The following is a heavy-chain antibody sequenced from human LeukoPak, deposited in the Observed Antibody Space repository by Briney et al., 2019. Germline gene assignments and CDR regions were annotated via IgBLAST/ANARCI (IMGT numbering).Heavy chain of an antibody. CDR2: ISANNGNT. V-gene: IGHV1-18*01. Sequence: GASVKVSCKASGYTFTRNGISWVRQAPGQELEWMGWISANNGNTNYAQKFQGRVTMTTDKSTSTAYMELRSLRSDDTAVYYCAREGSSSSFDYWGQGTLVTVS. CDR3: AREGSSSSFDY. CDR1: GYTFTRNG. J-gene: IGHJ4*02. D-gene: IGHD6-6*01.